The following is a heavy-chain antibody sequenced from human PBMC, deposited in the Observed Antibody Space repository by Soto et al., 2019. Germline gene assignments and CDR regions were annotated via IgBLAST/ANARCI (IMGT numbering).Heavy chain of an antibody. D-gene: IGHD1-26*01. J-gene: IGHJ2*01. CDR2: INPSGGST. V-gene: IGHV1-46*01. CDR3: ARGGSLYWYFDL. CDR1: GYTFTSYY. Sequence: ASVKVSCKASGYTFTSYYMRWVRQAPGQGLEWMGIINPSGGSTSYAQKFQGRVTMTRDTSASTAYMELSSLRSEDTAVYYCARGGSLYWYFDLWGRGTLVTVSS.